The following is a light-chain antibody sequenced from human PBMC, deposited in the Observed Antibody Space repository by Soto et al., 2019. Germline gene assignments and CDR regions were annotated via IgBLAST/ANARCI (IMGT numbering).Light chain of an antibody. CDR3: PHYNSYSEA. CDR2: KAS. CDR1: QTISSW. Sequence: NMTLSPSTLSAKTGDRVTITCRASQTISSWLAWYQQKPGKAPKLLIYKASTLKSGVPSRFSGSGSGTEFTLTISSLQPDDFATYYCPHYNSYSEAFGQGAMA. V-gene: IGKV1-5*03. J-gene: IGKJ1*01.